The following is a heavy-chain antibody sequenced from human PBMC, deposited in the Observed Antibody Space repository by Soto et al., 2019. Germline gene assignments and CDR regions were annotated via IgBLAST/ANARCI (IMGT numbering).Heavy chain of an antibody. J-gene: IGHJ4*02. CDR3: ARCGYLHDYYDRSEIAF. Sequence: ASVKVSCKASGYTFTSYGISWVRQAPGQGLEWMGWISAYNGNTNYAQKLQGRVTMTTDTSTSTAYMELRSLRSDDTAVYYCARCGYLHDYYDRSEIAFWGQGTLVPVSS. CDR1: GYTFTSYG. CDR2: ISAYNGNT. V-gene: IGHV1-18*01. D-gene: IGHD3-22*01.